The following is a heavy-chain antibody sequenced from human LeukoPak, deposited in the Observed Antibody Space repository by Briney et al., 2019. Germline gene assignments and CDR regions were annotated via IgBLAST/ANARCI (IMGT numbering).Heavy chain of an antibody. CDR3: ASLALAVAGPNFDS. J-gene: IGHJ4*02. CDR2: ISSSGYTT. CDR1: GFAFSNSV. Sequence: QPGGSLRLSCVASGFAFSNSVMSWVRQAPGKGLEWVSGISSSGYTTFYADSVKGRFTISRDNSKNTLYLQMNSLRAEDTAVYYCASLALAVAGPNFDSWGQGTLVTVSS. D-gene: IGHD6-19*01. V-gene: IGHV3-23*01.